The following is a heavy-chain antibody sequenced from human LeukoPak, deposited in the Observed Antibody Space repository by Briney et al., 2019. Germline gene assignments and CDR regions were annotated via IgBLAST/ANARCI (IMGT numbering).Heavy chain of an antibody. D-gene: IGHD2-15*01. V-gene: IGHV3-15*01. J-gene: IGHJ4*02. Sequence: GVSLRLSCAASGFTFNNAWMSWVRQAPGKGLEWVGRIKSKTDGGTTDYAAAVKGRFTISRDGSKNTLYLQMNSLKTEDTAVYYCTTGRLYCSGGTCFYWGQGTLVTVSS. CDR1: GFTFNNAW. CDR3: TTGRLYCSGGTCFY. CDR2: IKSKTDGGTT.